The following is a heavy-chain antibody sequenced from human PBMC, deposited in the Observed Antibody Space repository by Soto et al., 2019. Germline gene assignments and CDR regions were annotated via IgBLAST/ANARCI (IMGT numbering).Heavy chain of an antibody. CDR1: GGSFSGYY. V-gene: IGHV4-34*01. Sequence: QVQLQQWGAGLLKPSETLSLTCAVYGGSFSGYYWSWIRQPPGKGLEWIGEINHSGSTNYNPSLKSRVTISEDTSKNQFSLKLSSVTAADTAVYYCARAGRSYYYGSGSYYPVWGQGTTVTVSS. CDR2: INHSGST. D-gene: IGHD3-10*01. CDR3: ARAGRSYYYGSGSYYPV. J-gene: IGHJ6*02.